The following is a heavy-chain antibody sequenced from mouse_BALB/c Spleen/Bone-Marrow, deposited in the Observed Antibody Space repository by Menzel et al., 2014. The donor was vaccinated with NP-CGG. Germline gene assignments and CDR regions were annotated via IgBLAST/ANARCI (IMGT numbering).Heavy chain of an antibody. D-gene: IGHD1-1*01. CDR3: ARYYYRTIAY. CDR2: IDPANGNT. CDR1: GFNIKDTY. Sequence: EVKLVESGAELVKPGASVKLSCTASGFNIKDTYMHWVKQRPEQGLEWIGRIDPANGNTKYDPKFQGRATVTADTSSSTAYPQLSSLTSEDTAVYYCARYYYRTIAYWGQGTSVTVSS. V-gene: IGHV14-3*02. J-gene: IGHJ4*01.